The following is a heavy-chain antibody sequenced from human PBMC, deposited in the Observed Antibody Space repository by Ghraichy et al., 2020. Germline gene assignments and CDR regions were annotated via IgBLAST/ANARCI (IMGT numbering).Heavy chain of an antibody. CDR3: VRGHDGFDY. J-gene: IGHJ4*02. V-gene: IGHV3-23*01. CDR2: ISVSGGST. Sequence: GESLNISCAASGFTFNTYPMSWVRQAPGKGLEWVSGISVSGGSTYYADSVKGRFTISRDNSNNTLYLQMNSLRIDDTAVYYCVRGHDGFDYWGQGTLVTVSS. CDR1: GFTFNTYP. D-gene: IGHD3-3*01.